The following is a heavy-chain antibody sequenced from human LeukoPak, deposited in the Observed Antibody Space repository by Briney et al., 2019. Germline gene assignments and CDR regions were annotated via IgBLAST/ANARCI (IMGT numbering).Heavy chain of an antibody. CDR2: ISWNSGSI. D-gene: IGHD5-12*01. Sequence: GGSLRLSCAASGFTFDDYAMHWVRQAPGKGLEWVSGISWNSGSIGYADYVKGRFTISRDNAKSSLYLQMNSLRTEDTALYYCTKDLSSRGYSGYFDYWGQGILVTVSS. CDR1: GFTFDDYA. CDR3: TKDLSSRGYSGYFDY. V-gene: IGHV3-9*01. J-gene: IGHJ4*02.